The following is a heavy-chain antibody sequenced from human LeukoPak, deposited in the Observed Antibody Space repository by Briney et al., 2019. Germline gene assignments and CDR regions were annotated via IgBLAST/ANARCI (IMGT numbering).Heavy chain of an antibody. V-gene: IGHV3-7*01. J-gene: IGHJ3*01. CDR2: VKADGSDK. Sequence: GGSLRLSCAASGFTFNSYWMSWVRQAPGKGLEWVADVKADGSDKQYVDSVKGRFSISRDNAKNLLYLQMNSLRVEDTAVYYCARDTSTATSTWGAFDVWGQGTMVTVSS. CDR3: ARDTSTATSTWGAFDV. D-gene: IGHD6-13*01. CDR1: GFTFNSYW.